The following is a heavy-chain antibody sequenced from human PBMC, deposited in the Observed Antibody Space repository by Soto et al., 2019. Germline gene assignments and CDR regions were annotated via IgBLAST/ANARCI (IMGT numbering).Heavy chain of an antibody. CDR1: GFTFSSYA. D-gene: IGHD3-10*01. CDR3: AKGILWFGTTYYGMDV. J-gene: IGHJ6*02. V-gene: IGHV3-23*01. Sequence: GGSLRLSCAASGFTFSSYAMSWVRQAPGKGLEWVSAISGSGGSTYYADSVKGRFTISRDNSKNTLYLQMNSLRAEDTAVYYCAKGILWFGTTYYGMDVWGQGTTVTVSS. CDR2: ISGSGGST.